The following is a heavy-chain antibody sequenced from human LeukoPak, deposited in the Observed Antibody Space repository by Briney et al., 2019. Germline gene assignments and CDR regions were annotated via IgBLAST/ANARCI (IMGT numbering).Heavy chain of an antibody. Sequence: ASVKVSCKASGGTFSSYAISWVRQAPGQGLEWMGGIIPILGTANYAQKFQGRVTITADESTSTAYMELSSLRSEDTAVYYCARGFDSGYDRGFDYWGQGTLVTVSS. D-gene: IGHD5-12*01. V-gene: IGHV1-69*13. CDR3: ARGFDSGYDRGFDY. CDR1: GGTFSSYA. CDR2: IIPILGTA. J-gene: IGHJ4*02.